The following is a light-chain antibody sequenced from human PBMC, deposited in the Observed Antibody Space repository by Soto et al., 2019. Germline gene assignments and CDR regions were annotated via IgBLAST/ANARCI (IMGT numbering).Light chain of an antibody. V-gene: IGLV2-14*01. CDR2: EVN. CDR3: CSYTSSGAHV. CDR1: SGDVGGYDY. Sequence: QSALTQPASVSGSPGQSITISCTGTSGDVGGYDYVSWHQQHPGKAPKLMIYEVNTRPSGVSNRFSGSKSGNTASLTISGLQAEDEADYYCCSYTSSGAHVFGGGTKLTVL. J-gene: IGLJ2*01.